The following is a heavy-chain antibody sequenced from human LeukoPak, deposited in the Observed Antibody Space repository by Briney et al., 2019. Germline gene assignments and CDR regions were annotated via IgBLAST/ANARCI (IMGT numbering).Heavy chain of an antibody. CDR1: DYSISSGYY. D-gene: IGHD3-10*01. CDR2: IYHSGST. J-gene: IGHJ5*02. V-gene: IGHV4-38-2*02. Sequence: PSETLSLTCTVSDYSISSGYYWAWVRQPPGKGLEWIGSIYHSGSTYYNPSLTSRLTISVDASKYRFSLKLSSVTAADTAVYYCARGPYYGSGSYHRKGWFDPWGQGTLVTVSS. CDR3: ARGPYYGSGSYHRKGWFDP.